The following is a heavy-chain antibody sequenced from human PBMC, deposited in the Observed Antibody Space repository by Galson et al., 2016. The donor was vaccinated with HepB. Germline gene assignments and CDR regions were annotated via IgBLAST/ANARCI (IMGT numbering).Heavy chain of an antibody. Sequence: SVKVSCKASGGTFSRYAFSWVRQAPGQGLEWMGGIIPLFGTANYPQRFQGRVTITADESTSTAYMELSSLRSEDTAVYYCASNRGYDWYSDYWGQGTLVTVSS. D-gene: IGHD5-12*01. J-gene: IGHJ4*02. CDR3: ASNRGYDWYSDY. CDR1: GGTFSRYA. CDR2: IIPLFGTA. V-gene: IGHV1-69*13.